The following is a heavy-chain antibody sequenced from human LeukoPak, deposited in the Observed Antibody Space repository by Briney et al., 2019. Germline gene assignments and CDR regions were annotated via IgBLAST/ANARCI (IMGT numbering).Heavy chain of an antibody. CDR2: IYHSGST. D-gene: IGHD6-13*01. V-gene: IGHV4-34*01. CDR1: GGSFSGYY. J-gene: IGHJ4*02. CDR3: ARDSSSWYSDY. Sequence: PSETLSLTCADYGGSFSGYYWSWIRQPPGKGLEWIGFIYHSGSTYYNSSLKSRVTMSVDMSNNQFSLEVNSVTAADTAVYYCARDSSSWYSDYWGQGTLLTVSS.